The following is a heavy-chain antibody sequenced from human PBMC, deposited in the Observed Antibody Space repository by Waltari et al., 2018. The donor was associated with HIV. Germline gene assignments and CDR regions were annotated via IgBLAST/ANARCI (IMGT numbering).Heavy chain of an antibody. CDR2: SSWDRGRI. D-gene: IGHD2-8*01. Sequence: EVHLVESGGGLVQPGGSLRLSCAASGFIFDDYGMHWVRQAPGKGLGWISGSSWDRGRIGYADSVRGRFTISRDNAKNFVYLQMNSLRGDDTAFYYCARGPLYDWFDPWGQGTLVTVSS. CDR1: GFIFDDYG. J-gene: IGHJ5*02. V-gene: IGHV3-9*01. CDR3: ARGPLYDWFDP.